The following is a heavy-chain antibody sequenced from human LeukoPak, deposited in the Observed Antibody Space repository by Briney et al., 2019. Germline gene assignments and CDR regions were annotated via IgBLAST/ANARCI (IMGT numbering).Heavy chain of an antibody. CDR3: AKSPDTVHFDY. V-gene: IGHV3-30*18. D-gene: IGHD4-17*01. J-gene: IGHJ4*02. CDR2: ILYDGNNE. CDR1: GFSFSSYG. Sequence: GGSLRLSCATSGFSFSSYGMHWVRQAPGKGLEWVAVILYDGNNEYYADSVKGRFTISRDNSKNTLYLQMNSLRAEDTAVYYCAKSPDTVHFDYWGQGTLVTVSS.